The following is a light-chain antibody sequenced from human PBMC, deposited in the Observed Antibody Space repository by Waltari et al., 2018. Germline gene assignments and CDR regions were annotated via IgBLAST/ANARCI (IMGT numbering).Light chain of an antibody. Sequence: EIVLTQAPATLSLSPGERATLSCRTSQSIADYLAWYQQKTGQSPRLLIYYVSNRVTGIPVRFSGSGSGTDFTLTITSLEPEDFAVYYCQQRSNWPRFSFGQGTKLEIK. CDR3: QQRSNWPRFS. V-gene: IGKV3-11*01. CDR2: YVS. J-gene: IGKJ2*01. CDR1: QSIADY.